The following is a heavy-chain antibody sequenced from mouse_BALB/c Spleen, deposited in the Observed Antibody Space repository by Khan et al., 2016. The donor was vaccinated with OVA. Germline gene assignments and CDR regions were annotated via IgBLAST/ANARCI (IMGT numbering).Heavy chain of an antibody. CDR3: ARNPFAY. J-gene: IGHJ3*01. CDR2: IDPYDSET. Sequence: QVQLQQPGTELVRPGTSVKLSCKASGYTFTSYWMNWIKQRPEQGLEWIGRIDPYDSETHYNQKFKDKATLTVDKSSNTAYMQLSSLTSEDSAVYDCARNPFAYWGQGTLVTVSA. V-gene: IGHV1-52*01. CDR1: GYTFTSYW.